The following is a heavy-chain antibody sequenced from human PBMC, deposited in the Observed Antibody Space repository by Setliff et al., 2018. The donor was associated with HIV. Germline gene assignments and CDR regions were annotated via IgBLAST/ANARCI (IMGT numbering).Heavy chain of an antibody. Sequence: PSETLSLTCTVSAGSIRSSTYYWAWIRQPPGKGLEWIGYIYTSGSTNYNPSLKSRVTISVDTSRNQLSLMLSSVTAADTALYYCARDVHLWFRHWGQGTLVTVSS. CDR1: AGSIRSSTYY. D-gene: IGHD3-10*01. V-gene: IGHV4-61*05. CDR3: ARDVHLWFRH. J-gene: IGHJ4*02. CDR2: IYTSGST.